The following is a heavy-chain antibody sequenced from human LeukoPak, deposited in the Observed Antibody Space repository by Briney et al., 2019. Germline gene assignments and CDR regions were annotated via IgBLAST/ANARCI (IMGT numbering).Heavy chain of an antibody. CDR1: GGTFSSYA. Sequence: GSSVKVSCKASGGTFSSYAISWVRQAPGQGLEWMGGIIPIFGTANCAQKFQGRVTITADKSTSTAYMELSSLRSEDTAVYYCARDPYSSSWYRPRDPYYYRDVWGKGPTATVSS. V-gene: IGHV1-69*06. CDR2: IIPIFGTA. CDR3: ARDPYSSSWYRPRDPYYYRDV. D-gene: IGHD6-13*01. J-gene: IGHJ6*03.